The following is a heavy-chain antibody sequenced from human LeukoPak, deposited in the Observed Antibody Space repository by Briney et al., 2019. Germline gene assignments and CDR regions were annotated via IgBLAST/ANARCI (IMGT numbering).Heavy chain of an antibody. CDR3: AREFEYSTSGAGY. CDR2: MSIISGLI. CDR1: GFTFSSYS. D-gene: IGHD2/OR15-2a*01. J-gene: IGHJ4*02. V-gene: IGHV3-21*01. Sequence: PGGSLRLSCAASGFTFSSYSMNWVRQAPGKGLEWVSSMSIISGLIYYADSVKGRFTISRDNAKNSLYLQMNSLRVEDTAIYCCAREFEYSTSGAGYWGQGTLVTVSS.